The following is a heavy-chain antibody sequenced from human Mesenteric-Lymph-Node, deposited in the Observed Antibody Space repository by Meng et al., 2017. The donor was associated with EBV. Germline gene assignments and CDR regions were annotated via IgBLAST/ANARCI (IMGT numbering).Heavy chain of an antibody. CDR1: GFTFTDYY. J-gene: IGHJ4*02. Sequence: QVPVVESGGGLVKPGGSLRLSCEVSGFTFTDYYMSWIRQAPGKGLEWLSYISSTGTTIFYADSVRGRFTISRDNANNSLYLQMNSLRADDTAVYYCARHQGYFDYWGQGPLVTVDS. V-gene: IGHV3-11*01. CDR3: ARHQGYFDY. CDR2: ISSTGTTI.